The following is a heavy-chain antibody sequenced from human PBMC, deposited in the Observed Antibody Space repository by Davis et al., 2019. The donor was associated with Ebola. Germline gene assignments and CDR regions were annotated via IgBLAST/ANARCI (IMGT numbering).Heavy chain of an antibody. CDR2: ISNSGGGT. D-gene: IGHD5-12*01. CDR3: AKDLDERSGYDSVYFDY. CDR1: GITFSNYA. Sequence: PAGSLRLSCAASGITFSNYAMSWVRQAPGKGLEWVSAISNSGGGTYYADSVKGRFTISRDNSKNTLYLQMNSLRAEDTAVYYWAKDLDERSGYDSVYFDYWGQGTLVTVSS. V-gene: IGHV3-23*01. J-gene: IGHJ4*02.